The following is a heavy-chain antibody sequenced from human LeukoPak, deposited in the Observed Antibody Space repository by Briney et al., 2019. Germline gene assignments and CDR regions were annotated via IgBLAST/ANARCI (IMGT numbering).Heavy chain of an antibody. V-gene: IGHV3-74*01. CDR2: IISDGSST. Sequence: PGGSLRLSCAASGFAFSNYWMHWVRQTPGKGLVWVSRIISDGSSTSYADSVKGRFTISRDNAKNTLYLLMNSLRAEDTAVYYCARDGSLPDYWGQGTLVTVSS. J-gene: IGHJ4*02. CDR3: ARDGSLPDY. CDR1: GFAFSNYW.